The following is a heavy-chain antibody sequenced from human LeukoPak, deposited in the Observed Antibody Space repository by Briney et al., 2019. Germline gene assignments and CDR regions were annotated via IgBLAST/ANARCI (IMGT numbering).Heavy chain of an antibody. CDR3: ARGITIFGVVPRWFDP. CDR2: IYYSGST. CDR1: GGSISSGDYY. J-gene: IGHJ5*02. V-gene: IGHV4-30-4*08. Sequence: SQTLSLTCTVSGGSISSGDYYWSWIRQPPGKGLEWIGYIYYSGSTYYNPSLKSRVTMSVDTSKNQFSLKLSSVTAADTAVYYCARGITIFGVVPRWFDPWGQGTLVTVSS. D-gene: IGHD3-3*01.